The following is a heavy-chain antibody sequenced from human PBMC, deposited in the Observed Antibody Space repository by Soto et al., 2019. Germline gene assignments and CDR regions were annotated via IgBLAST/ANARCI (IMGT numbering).Heavy chain of an antibody. V-gene: IGHV1-69*02. CDR2: IIPILGIA. Sequence: SVKVSCKASGGTFSSYTISWVRQAPGQGLEWMGRIIPILGIANYAQKFQGRVTITADKSTSTAYMELSSLRSEDTAVYYCARMERITMVRGVILPDAFDVWGQGTMVTVSS. J-gene: IGHJ3*01. CDR3: ARMERITMVRGVILPDAFDV. CDR1: GGTFSSYT. D-gene: IGHD3-10*01.